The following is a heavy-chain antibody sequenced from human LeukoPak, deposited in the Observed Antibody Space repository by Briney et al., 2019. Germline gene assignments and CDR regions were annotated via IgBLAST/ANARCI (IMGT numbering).Heavy chain of an antibody. Sequence: SEILSLTCTVSGGSISSGGYYWSWIRQHPGKGLEWIGYIYYSGSTYYNPSLKSRVTISVDTSKNQFSLKLSSVTAADTAVYYCARDRGTRGAYYFDYWGQGTLVTVSS. V-gene: IGHV4-31*03. J-gene: IGHJ4*02. D-gene: IGHD3-10*01. CDR2: IYYSGST. CDR3: ARDRGTRGAYYFDY. CDR1: GGSISSGGYY.